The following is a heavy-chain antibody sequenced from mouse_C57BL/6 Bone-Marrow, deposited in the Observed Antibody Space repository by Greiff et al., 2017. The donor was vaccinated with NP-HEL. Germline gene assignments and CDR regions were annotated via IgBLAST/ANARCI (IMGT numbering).Heavy chain of an antibody. CDR2: IHPNSGST. D-gene: IGHD2-5*01. V-gene: IGHV1-64*01. CDR1: GYTFTSYW. CDR3: ARPDSNYGWYFDV. Sequence: QVQLQQPGAELVKPGASVKLSCKASGYTFTSYWMHWVKQRPGQGLEWIGMIHPNSGSTNYNEKFKSKATLTVDKSSSTAYMQLSSLTSEDSAVYYCARPDSNYGWYFDVWGTGTTVTVSS. J-gene: IGHJ1*03.